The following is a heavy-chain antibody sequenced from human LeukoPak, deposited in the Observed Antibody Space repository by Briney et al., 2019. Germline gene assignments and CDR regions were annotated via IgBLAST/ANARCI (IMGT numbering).Heavy chain of an antibody. D-gene: IGHD3-10*01. J-gene: IGHJ4*02. V-gene: IGHV4-39*01. CDR1: GGSISSSSYY. CDR3: ARGRITMVRGVFIRGYYFDY. Sequence: SETLSLTCTVSGGSISSSSYYWGWIRQPPGKGLEWIGSIYYSGSTYYNPSLKSRVTISVDTSKNQFSLKLSSATAADTAVYYCARGRITMVRGVFIRGYYFDYWGQGTLVTVSS. CDR2: IYYSGST.